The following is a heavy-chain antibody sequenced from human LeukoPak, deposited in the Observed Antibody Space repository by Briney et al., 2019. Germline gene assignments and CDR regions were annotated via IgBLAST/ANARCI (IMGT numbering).Heavy chain of an antibody. CDR1: GYTFTSYG. Sequence: ASVKVSCKASGYTFTSYGISWVRQAPGQGLEWMGWISAYNGNTNYAQKLQGRVTMTTDTSTSTAYMELRSLRSDDTAVYYCARDLPGPGLMRENWFDPWGQGTLVTVSS. J-gene: IGHJ5*02. D-gene: IGHD1-14*01. V-gene: IGHV1-18*01. CDR3: ARDLPGPGLMRENWFDP. CDR2: ISAYNGNT.